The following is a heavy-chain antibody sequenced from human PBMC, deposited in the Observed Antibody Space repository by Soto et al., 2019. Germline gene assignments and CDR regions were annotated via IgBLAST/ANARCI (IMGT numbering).Heavy chain of an antibody. V-gene: IGHV3-53*01. CDR1: GFTVSSNY. D-gene: IGHD6-13*01. J-gene: IGHJ6*02. CDR2: IYSGGST. CDR3: ARGPRLAVAPYYYYGMDV. Sequence: GGSLRLSCAASGFTVSSNYMSWVRQAPGKGLEWVSVIYSGGSTYYADSVKGRFTISRDNSKNTLYLQMNSPRAEDTAVYYCARGPRLAVAPYYYYGMDVWGQGTTVTVSS.